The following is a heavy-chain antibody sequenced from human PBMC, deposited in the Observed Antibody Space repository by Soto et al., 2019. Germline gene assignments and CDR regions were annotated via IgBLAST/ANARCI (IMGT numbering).Heavy chain of an antibody. CDR2: IIPMFDTP. CDR3: ARSGGLDRDFNY. D-gene: IGHD2-15*01. J-gene: IGHJ4*02. Sequence: QVQLVQSGAEVKKPGSSVKVSCKASGGTFSSDSFSWVRQAPGQGLEWMVGIIPMFDTPIYAQKFQDRVTSTADESTSTAYMQLSSLRSGDTAVYYCARSGGLDRDFNYWGQGSLVTVSS. CDR1: GGTFSSDS. V-gene: IGHV1-69*12.